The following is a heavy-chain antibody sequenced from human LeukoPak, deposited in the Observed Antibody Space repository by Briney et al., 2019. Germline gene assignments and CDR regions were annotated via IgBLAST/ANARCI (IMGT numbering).Heavy chain of an antibody. J-gene: IGHJ4*02. CDR1: GGSVTGGGYY. CDR3: ATAGWEYFYFDS. CDR2: ASYSGGT. V-gene: IGHV4-31*03. Sequence: PSETLSLTCSVSGGSVTGGGYYWSWIRQHPGKGLEWIGFASYSGGTYYNPSLMSRITISVDRSQNQFFLRMRDVTAADTAVYFCATAGWEYFYFDSWGQGALVAVSS. D-gene: IGHD1-26*01.